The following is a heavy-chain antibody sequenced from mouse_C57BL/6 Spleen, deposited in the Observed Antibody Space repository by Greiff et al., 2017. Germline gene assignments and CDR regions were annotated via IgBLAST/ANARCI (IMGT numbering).Heavy chain of an antibody. V-gene: IGHV1-26*01. CDR2: INPNNGGT. D-gene: IGHD2-4*01. CDR1: GYTFTDYY. J-gene: IGHJ4*01. CDR3: ARGVYDYDGGDYYAMDY. Sequence: VQLQQSGPELVKPGASVKISCKASGYTFTDYYMNWVKQSHGKSLEWIGDINPNNGGTSYNQKFKGKATLTVDKSSSTAYMELRSLTSEDSAVYYCARGVYDYDGGDYYAMDYWGQGTSVTVSS.